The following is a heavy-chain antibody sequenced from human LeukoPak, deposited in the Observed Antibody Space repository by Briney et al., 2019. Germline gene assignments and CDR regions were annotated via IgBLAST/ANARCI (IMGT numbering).Heavy chain of an antibody. D-gene: IGHD3-10*01. CDR1: GYTFTSYT. CDR3: ARVPITMVRGAIPYYFDY. V-gene: IGHV1-3*01. Sequence: ASVKVSCKASGYTFTSYTMHWVRQAPGQWLEWMGWINAGNGNTKYSQKFQGRVTITRDRSASTAYMELSSLRSEDTAVYYCARVPITMVRGAIPYYFDYWGQGTLVTVSS. CDR2: INAGNGNT. J-gene: IGHJ4*02.